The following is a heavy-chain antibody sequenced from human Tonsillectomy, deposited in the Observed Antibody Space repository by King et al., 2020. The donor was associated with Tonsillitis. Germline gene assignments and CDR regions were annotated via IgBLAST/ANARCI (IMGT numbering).Heavy chain of an antibody. D-gene: IGHD3-16*01. CDR1: GGSFSGDY. J-gene: IGHJ3*02. CDR2: INHSGSP. Sequence: VQLQQWGAGLLKPSETLSLTSAVYGGSFSGDYCSWSRQSPGKGLEWIGEINHSGSPNYNPSLKSRVTISVDTSKNHFSLKQSAVTAADTAVYYCARGGYTYAYRNDAFDIWGQGTMVTVSS. CDR3: ARGGYTYAYRNDAFDI. V-gene: IGHV4-34*01.